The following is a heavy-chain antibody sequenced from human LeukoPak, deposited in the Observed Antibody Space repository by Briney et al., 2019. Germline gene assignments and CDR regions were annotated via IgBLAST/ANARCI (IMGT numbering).Heavy chain of an antibody. D-gene: IGHD3-22*01. V-gene: IGHV1-18*01. J-gene: IGHJ4*02. CDR2: ISAYNGNT. CDR3: ARGAFYYYDSSGPFDY. CDR1: GYTFTSYG. Sequence: ASVKVSCKASGYTFTSYGISWVRQAPGQGLEWMGWISAYNGNTNYAQKLQGRVTMTTDTSTSTAYMELRSLRPDDTAVYYCARGAFYYYDSSGPFDYWGQGTLVTVSS.